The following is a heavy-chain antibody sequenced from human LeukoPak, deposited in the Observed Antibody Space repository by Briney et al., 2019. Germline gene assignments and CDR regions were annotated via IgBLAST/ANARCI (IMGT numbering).Heavy chain of an antibody. V-gene: IGHV3-30*02. CDR2: IRFDGSHK. CDR3: AKRRGLEVLYYYYMDV. J-gene: IGHJ6*03. D-gene: IGHD1-7*01. Sequence: GGSLRLSCAASGFTFSSFGIHWVRQAPGKGLEWVAFIRFDGSHKYYAGSVKGRFTISRDNSKNTLYLLMNSLRAEDTAVYYCAKRRGLEVLYYYYMDVWGKGTTVTVSS. CDR1: GFTFSSFG.